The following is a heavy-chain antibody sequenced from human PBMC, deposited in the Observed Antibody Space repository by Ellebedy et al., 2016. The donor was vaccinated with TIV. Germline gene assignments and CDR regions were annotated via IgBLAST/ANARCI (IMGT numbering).Heavy chain of an antibody. Sequence: ASVKVSCXASGYTFTGYYMHWVRQAPGQGLEWMGWINPNSGGTNYAQKLQGRVTMTTDTSTSTAYMELRSLRSDDTAVYYCARRGFLEWLSPDYWGQGTLVTVSS. CDR2: INPNSGGT. D-gene: IGHD3-3*01. V-gene: IGHV1-2*02. CDR1: GYTFTGYY. J-gene: IGHJ4*02. CDR3: ARRGFLEWLSPDY.